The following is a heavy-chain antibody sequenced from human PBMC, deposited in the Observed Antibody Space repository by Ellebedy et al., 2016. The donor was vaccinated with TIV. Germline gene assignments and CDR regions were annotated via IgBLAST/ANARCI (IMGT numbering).Heavy chain of an antibody. J-gene: IGHJ6*02. Sequence: ASVKVSXXASGYTFTGYYMHWVRQAPGQGLEWMGWINPNSGGTNYAQKFQGRVTMTRDTSISTAYMELSRLRSDDTAVYYCARDTEGIAAAGTEYYYYYYGMDVWGQGTTVTVSS. CDR1: GYTFTGYY. CDR3: ARDTEGIAAAGTEYYYYYYGMDV. D-gene: IGHD6-13*01. V-gene: IGHV1-2*02. CDR2: INPNSGGT.